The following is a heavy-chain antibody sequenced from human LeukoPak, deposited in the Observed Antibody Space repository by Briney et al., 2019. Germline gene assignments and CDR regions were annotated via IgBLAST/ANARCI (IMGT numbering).Heavy chain of an antibody. Sequence: GGCLRLSCAASGFTVSSNYMSWVRLAPGKGLEWVSVIYSGDITYYADSVKGRFTISRDNSKNTLYLQMNSLRAEDTAVYYCARGATTTVTTDYWGQGTLVTVSS. J-gene: IGHJ4*02. CDR3: ARGATTTVTTDY. CDR2: IYSGDIT. D-gene: IGHD4-17*01. V-gene: IGHV3-66*01. CDR1: GFTVSSNY.